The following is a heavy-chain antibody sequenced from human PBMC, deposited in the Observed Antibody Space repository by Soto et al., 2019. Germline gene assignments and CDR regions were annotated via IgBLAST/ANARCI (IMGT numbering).Heavy chain of an antibody. CDR3: ARGDPRRSGYYYCIDY. CDR1: GGSISSGDYY. J-gene: IGHJ4*02. D-gene: IGHD3-22*01. V-gene: IGHV4-30-4*01. CDR2: IYYSGST. Sequence: SETLSLTCTVSGGSISSGDYYWSWIRQPPGKGLEWIGYIYYSGSTYYNPSLKSRVTISVDTSKNQFSLKLSSVTAADTAVYYCARGDPRRSGYYYCIDYWGQGTLVTVSS.